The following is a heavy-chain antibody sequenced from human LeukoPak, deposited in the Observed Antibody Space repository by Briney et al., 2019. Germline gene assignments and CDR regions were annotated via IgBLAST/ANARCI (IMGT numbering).Heavy chain of an antibody. J-gene: IGHJ1*01. CDR1: GGSISSGGYY. Sequence: PSETLSLTCTVSGGSISSGGYYWSWIRQHPGKGLEWIGYIYYSGSTYYNPSLKSRVTISVDTSKNQFSLKLSSVTVADTAVYYCARVGWDSSSSPYFQHWGQGTLVTVSS. CDR3: ARVGWDSSSSPYFQH. D-gene: IGHD6-6*01. V-gene: IGHV4-31*03. CDR2: IYYSGST.